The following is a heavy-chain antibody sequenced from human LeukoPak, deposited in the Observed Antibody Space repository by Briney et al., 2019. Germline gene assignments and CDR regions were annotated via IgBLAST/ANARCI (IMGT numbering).Heavy chain of an antibody. CDR3: ARFYYGSGRHIDY. Sequence: ASVKLSCKAFGYTFTDYYMQWVRQAPGQGLEWMGCINHNSGATNYVQKFQGRVTMTRDTAISTVYMELRRLRSDDTAVYYCARFYYGSGRHIDYWGQGTLVTVSS. V-gene: IGHV1-2*02. D-gene: IGHD3-10*01. CDR1: GYTFTDYY. CDR2: INHNSGAT. J-gene: IGHJ4*02.